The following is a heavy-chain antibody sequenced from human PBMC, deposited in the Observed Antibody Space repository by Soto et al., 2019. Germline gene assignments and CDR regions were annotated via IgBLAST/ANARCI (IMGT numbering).Heavy chain of an antibody. CDR1: GGSISSCGYS. J-gene: IGHJ4*02. D-gene: IGHD3-22*01. CDR2: IYHSGST. CDR3: ARDTLADSSGYSFDY. V-gene: IGHV4-30-2*01. Sequence: PSETLSLTCAVSGGSISSCGYSWSWIRQPPGKGLEWIGYIYHSGSTYYNPSLKSRVTISVDRSKNQFSLKLSSVTAADTAVYYCARDTLADSSGYSFDYWGQGALVTVSS.